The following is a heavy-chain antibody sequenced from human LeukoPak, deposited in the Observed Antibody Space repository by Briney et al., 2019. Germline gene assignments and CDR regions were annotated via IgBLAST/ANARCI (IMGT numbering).Heavy chain of an antibody. CDR2: ISTYNGNT. Sequence: ASVKVSCKASDYIFTNYGIRWGGQAPGQGLEWLKWISTYNGNTNSAQKFQGRVTMTTDTSTNTAYMELRSLRSDDTAVYYCARGGGSYYPFYGMDVWGQGTTVTVSS. V-gene: IGHV1-18*01. CDR1: DYIFTNYG. CDR3: ARGGGSYYPFYGMDV. J-gene: IGHJ6*02. D-gene: IGHD1-26*01.